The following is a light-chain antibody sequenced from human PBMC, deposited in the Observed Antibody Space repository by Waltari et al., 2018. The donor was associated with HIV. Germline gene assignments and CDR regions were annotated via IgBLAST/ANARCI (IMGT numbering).Light chain of an antibody. CDR2: RNN. Sequence: QSVLTQPPSASGTPGQRVTISCSGSSSNVHWYQQLPGTAPKLLIFRNNQRASGVPDRFSGSKSGTSASLVISGLRSEDEADYYCATWADRPSGPVVFGGGTKVTVL. CDR1: SSN. V-gene: IGLV1-47*01. CDR3: ATWADRPSGPVV. J-gene: IGLJ2*01.